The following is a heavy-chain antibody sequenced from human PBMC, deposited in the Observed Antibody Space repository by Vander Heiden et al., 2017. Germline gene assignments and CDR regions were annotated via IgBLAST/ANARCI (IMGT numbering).Heavy chain of an antibody. V-gene: IGHV3-9*01. CDR2: ILWDNSRI. J-gene: IGHJ6*02. Sequence: EVQLVESGGGLVQPGRSLRLSCEGSGLTFNEHAMHWVRQVPGKGLEWVSGILWDNSRIGYADSVKGRFTISRDNGKNSLYLQMNSLRPEDTALYYCGKDMTPGGLDVWGHGTTVTVSS. D-gene: IGHD3-10*01. CDR1: GLTFNEHA. CDR3: GKDMTPGGLDV.